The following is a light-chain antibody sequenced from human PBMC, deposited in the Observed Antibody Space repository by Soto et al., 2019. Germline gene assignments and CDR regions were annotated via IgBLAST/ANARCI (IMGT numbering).Light chain of an antibody. Sequence: DIVMTQSPLSLPVSPGEPASISCRSSQSLLHRNGYNYLNWYLQKPGQSPQLLIFLGSDRASGVTDRFSGSGSGTHFTLQITRVEAEDVGVYYCMQALETTITFGQGTRLEIK. CDR1: QSLLHRNGYNY. J-gene: IGKJ5*01. CDR3: MQALETTIT. CDR2: LGS. V-gene: IGKV2-28*01.